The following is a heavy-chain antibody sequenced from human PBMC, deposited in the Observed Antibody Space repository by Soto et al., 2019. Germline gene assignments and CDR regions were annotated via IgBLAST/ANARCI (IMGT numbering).Heavy chain of an antibody. CDR2: IYYTGYT. Sequence: QVQLQESGPGLVKPSETLSLTCTVSGGSISSYYWSWIRQPPGKGLEWIGYIYYTGYTNYNPSLKSRVTMSLDTSKNQFSLNVSSVTAADTAVYYCARVKWFGESGFDYWGQGTLVTVSS. J-gene: IGHJ4*02. CDR1: GGSISSYY. CDR3: ARVKWFGESGFDY. D-gene: IGHD3-10*01. V-gene: IGHV4-59*01.